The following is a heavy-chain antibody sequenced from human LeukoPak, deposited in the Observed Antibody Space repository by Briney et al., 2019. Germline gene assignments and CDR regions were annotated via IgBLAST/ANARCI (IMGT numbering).Heavy chain of an antibody. CDR2: ISGSGGST. J-gene: IGHJ5*02. Sequence: GGSLRLSCAASGFTFSSYAMSWVRQAPGKGLEWVSAISGSGGSTYYADSVKGRFTISRDNSKNTLYLLMNSLRVEDTAVYHCVRYYGLNWFDRWGQGTLVTVSS. CDR1: GFTFSSYA. V-gene: IGHV3-23*01. D-gene: IGHD3-3*01. CDR3: VRYYGLNWFDR.